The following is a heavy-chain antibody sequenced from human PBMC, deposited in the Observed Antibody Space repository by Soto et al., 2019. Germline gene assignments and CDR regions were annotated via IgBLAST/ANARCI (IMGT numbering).Heavy chain of an antibody. CDR3: AREAGSFYYYGMDV. V-gene: IGHV3-33*01. D-gene: IGHD3-10*01. CDR1: GFTFSSYG. Sequence: QVQLVESGGGVVQPGRSLRLSCAASGFTFSSYGMHWVRQAPGKGLERVAVIWYDGSNKYYADSVKGRFTISRDNSKNTLYLQMNSLRAEDTAVYYCAREAGSFYYYGMDVWGQGTTVTVSS. J-gene: IGHJ6*02. CDR2: IWYDGSNK.